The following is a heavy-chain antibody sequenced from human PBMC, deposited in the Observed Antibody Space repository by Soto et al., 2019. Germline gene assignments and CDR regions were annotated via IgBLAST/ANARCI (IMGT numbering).Heavy chain of an antibody. CDR2: ISYDGSNK. V-gene: IGHV3-30-3*01. D-gene: IGHD2-8*01. J-gene: IGHJ5*02. Sequence: GGSLRLSCAASGFTFSSYAMHWVRQAPGKGLEWVAVISYDGSNKYYADSVKGRFTISRDNSKNTLYLQMNSLRAADTAVYYCARMVSGWFDPWGQGTLVTVSS. CDR1: GFTFSSYA. CDR3: ARMVSGWFDP.